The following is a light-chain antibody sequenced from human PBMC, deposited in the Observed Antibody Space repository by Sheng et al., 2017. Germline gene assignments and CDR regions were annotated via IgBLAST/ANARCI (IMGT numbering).Light chain of an antibody. CDR3: QQSYGTPWT. V-gene: IGKV1-39*01. Sequence: QMTQSPSSLSASVGDRVTITCRASQSVNMYLNWYQQKPGKAPNLLIYAASNLQSGVPSRFSASGSGTEFTLTITSLQPEDFATYYCQQSYGTPWTFGQGTKLGNQT. CDR1: QSVNMY. CDR2: AAS. J-gene: IGKJ1*01.